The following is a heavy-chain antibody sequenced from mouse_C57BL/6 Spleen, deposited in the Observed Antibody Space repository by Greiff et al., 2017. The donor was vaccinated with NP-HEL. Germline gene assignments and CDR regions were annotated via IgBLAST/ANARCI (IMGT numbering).Heavy chain of an antibody. CDR1: GFTFSDYY. CDR3: ARALSYHYFDY. Sequence: EVKLMESGGGLVQPGGSLKLSCAASGFTFSDYYMYWVRQTPEKRLEWVAYISNGGGSTYYPDTVKGRFTISRDNAKNTLYLQMSRLKSEDTAMYYCARALSYHYFDYWGQGTTLTVSS. J-gene: IGHJ2*01. D-gene: IGHD3-3*01. V-gene: IGHV5-12*01. CDR2: ISNGGGST.